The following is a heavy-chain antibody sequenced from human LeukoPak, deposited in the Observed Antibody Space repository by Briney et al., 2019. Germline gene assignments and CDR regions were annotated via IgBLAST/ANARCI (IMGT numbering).Heavy chain of an antibody. CDR2: ISGGGGST. CDR1: GITFSDYA. V-gene: IGHV3-23*01. Sequence: GGSLRLSCAASGITFSDYAMTWVRQAPGKGLEWVSTISGGGGSTYYADSVKGRFTISRDNAKNTLYLQMNSLRAEDTAVYYCARDNMDVWGKGTTVTVSS. J-gene: IGHJ6*03. CDR3: ARDNMDV.